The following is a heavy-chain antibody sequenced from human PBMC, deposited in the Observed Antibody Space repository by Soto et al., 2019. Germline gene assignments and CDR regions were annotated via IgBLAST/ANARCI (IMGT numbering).Heavy chain of an antibody. J-gene: IGHJ3*02. Sequence: PVGSLRLSCAASGFTFSSYAMHWVRQAPGKGLEWVAVISYDGSNKYYAYSVKGRFTISRDNSKKTLYLQMNRLRAEDTAVYYCARGEGGDAFDIWGQETMVTVSS. D-gene: IGHD3-16*01. V-gene: IGHV3-30-3*01. CDR2: ISYDGSNK. CDR3: ARGEGGDAFDI. CDR1: GFTFSSYA.